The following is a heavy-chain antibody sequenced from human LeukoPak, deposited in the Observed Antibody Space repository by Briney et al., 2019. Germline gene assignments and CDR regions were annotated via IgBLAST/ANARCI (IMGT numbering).Heavy chain of an antibody. V-gene: IGHV3-48*04. J-gene: IGHJ4*02. CDR2: ISSSSSTI. D-gene: IGHD2-21*02. Sequence: GGSLRLSCAASGFTFSSYSMNWVRQAPGKGLEWVSYISSSSSTIYYADSVKGRFTISGDNAKNSLYLQMNSLRAEDTAVYYCARDFRLAYCGGDCYYWGQGTLVTVSS. CDR1: GFTFSSYS. CDR3: ARDFRLAYCGGDCYY.